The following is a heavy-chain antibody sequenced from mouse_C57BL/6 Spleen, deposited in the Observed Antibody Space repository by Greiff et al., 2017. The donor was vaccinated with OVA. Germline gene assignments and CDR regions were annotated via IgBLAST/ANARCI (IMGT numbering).Heavy chain of an antibody. V-gene: IGHV1-26*01. CDR2: INPNNGGT. CDR3: ARQAQATWFAY. J-gene: IGHJ3*01. D-gene: IGHD3-2*02. Sequence: EVQLQQSGPELVKPGASVKISCKASGYTFTDYYMNWVKQSHGKSLEWIGDINPNNGGTSYNQKFKGKATLTVDKSSSTAYMELRSLTSEDSAVYYCARQAQATWFAYWGQGTLVTVSA. CDR1: GYTFTDYY.